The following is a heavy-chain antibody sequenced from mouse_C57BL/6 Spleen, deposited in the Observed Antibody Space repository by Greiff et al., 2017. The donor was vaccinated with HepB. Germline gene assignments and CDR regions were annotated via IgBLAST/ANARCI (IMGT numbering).Heavy chain of an antibody. Sequence: QVQLKQSGPELVKPGASVKISCKASGYAFSSSWMSWVKQRPGKGLEWIGRIYPGDGDTNYNGKFKGKATLTADKSSSTAYMQLSSLTSEDSAVYFCAREEDYRFDYWGQGTTLTVSS. J-gene: IGHJ2*01. D-gene: IGHD2-13*01. CDR2: IYPGDGDT. V-gene: IGHV1-82*01. CDR3: AREEDYRFDY. CDR1: GYAFSSSW.